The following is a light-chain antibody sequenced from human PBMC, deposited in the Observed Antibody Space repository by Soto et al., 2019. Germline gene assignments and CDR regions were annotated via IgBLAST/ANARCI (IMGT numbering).Light chain of an antibody. CDR3: QHYGSSRT. V-gene: IGKV3-20*01. Sequence: EIVLTQSPGTLSLSPGERATLSCRASQSVSSSYLGWYQQKPGQAPRLLIWGTSNRAGGIPDRFSGGGSGTEFPLTISRLAPEDVAVYYCQHYGSSRTFGQGTKVEIK. J-gene: IGKJ1*01. CDR1: QSVSSSY. CDR2: GTS.